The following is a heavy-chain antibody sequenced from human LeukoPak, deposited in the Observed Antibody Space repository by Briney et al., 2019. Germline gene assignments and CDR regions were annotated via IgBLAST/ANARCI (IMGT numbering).Heavy chain of an antibody. V-gene: IGHV1-2*06. Sequence: ASVKVSCKASGYTFTGYYMHWVRQAPGQGLEWMGRINPNSGGTNYAQKFQGRVTMTRDTSISTAYMELSRLRSDDTALYYCARDGQQLVFSGDWFEPWGQGTLVTVSS. CDR1: GYTFTGYY. CDR3: ARDGQQLVFSGDWFEP. J-gene: IGHJ5*02. D-gene: IGHD6-13*01. CDR2: INPNSGGT.